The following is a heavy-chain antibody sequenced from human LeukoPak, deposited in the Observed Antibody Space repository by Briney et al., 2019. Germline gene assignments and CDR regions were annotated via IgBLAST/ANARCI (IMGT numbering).Heavy chain of an antibody. CDR3: ASLNGGNSAWGYFDY. D-gene: IGHD4-23*01. Sequence: PGGSLRLSCAASRFTFSSYAMTWVRQAPGKGLEWVSTISGSGGSTYYADSVKGRFTISRDNSKSTLYLQMNSLRAEDTAVYYCASLNGGNSAWGYFDYWGQGTLVTVSS. J-gene: IGHJ4*02. V-gene: IGHV3-23*01. CDR1: RFTFSSYA. CDR2: ISGSGGST.